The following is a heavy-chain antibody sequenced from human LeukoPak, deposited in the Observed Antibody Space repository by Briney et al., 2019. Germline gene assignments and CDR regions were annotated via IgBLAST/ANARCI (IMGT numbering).Heavy chain of an antibody. J-gene: IGHJ4*02. CDR3: ARALFSLPNTYYDYVWGSYPNQYFDY. D-gene: IGHD3-16*02. CDR2: ISAYNGNT. V-gene: IGHV1-18*01. CDR1: GYTFTSYG. Sequence: EASVKVSCKASGYTFTSYGISWVRQAPGQGLEWMGWISAYNGNTNYAQKLQGRVTMTTDTSTSTAYMELRSLRSDDTAVYYCARALFSLPNTYYDYVWGSYPNQYFDYWGQGTLVTVSS.